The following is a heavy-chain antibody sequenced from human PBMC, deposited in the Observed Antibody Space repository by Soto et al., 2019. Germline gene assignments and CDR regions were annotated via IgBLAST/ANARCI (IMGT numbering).Heavy chain of an antibody. CDR2: FDPEDGET. Sequence: ASVKVSCKVSGYTLTELSMHWVRQAPGKGLEWMGGFDPEDGETIYAQKFQGRVTMTEDTSTDTAYMELSSLRSEDTAVYYCATLTYYYDSSGYSDAFDIWGQGTMVTVSS. CDR1: GYTLTELS. CDR3: ATLTYYYDSSGYSDAFDI. J-gene: IGHJ3*02. D-gene: IGHD3-22*01. V-gene: IGHV1-24*01.